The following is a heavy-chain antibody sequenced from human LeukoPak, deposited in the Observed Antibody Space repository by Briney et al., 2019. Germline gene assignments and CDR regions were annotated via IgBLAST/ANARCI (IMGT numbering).Heavy chain of an antibody. V-gene: IGHV4-61*02. Sequence: PSETLSLTCTVSGGSISSSSYYWSWIRQPAGKGLEWIGRIYTSGSTNYNPSLKSRVTMSVDTSKNQFSLKLSSVTAADTAVYYCARHRGSSSLFDYWGQGTLVTVSS. D-gene: IGHD6-6*01. J-gene: IGHJ4*02. CDR3: ARHRGSSSLFDY. CDR2: IYTSGST. CDR1: GGSISSSSYY.